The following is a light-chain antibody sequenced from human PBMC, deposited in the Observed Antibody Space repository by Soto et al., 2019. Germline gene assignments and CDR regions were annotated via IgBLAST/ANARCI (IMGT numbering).Light chain of an antibody. CDR2: AAS. CDR1: QGIDTS. V-gene: IGKV1-9*01. CDR3: QQYNNWPRA. Sequence: ILLTQSPSSLSASVGDRVTITCRASQGIDTSLAWYQQKPGKAPKLLIYAASNFQSGVPSRFSGSGSGTEFTLTISSLQSEDFAVYYCQQYNNWPRAFGQGTRLEIK. J-gene: IGKJ5*01.